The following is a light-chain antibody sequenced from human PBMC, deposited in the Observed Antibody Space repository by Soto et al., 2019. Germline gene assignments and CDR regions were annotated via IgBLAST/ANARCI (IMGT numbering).Light chain of an antibody. CDR3: PQYGSSPYT. CDR1: QSVSSSY. CDR2: GAS. J-gene: IGKJ2*01. Sequence: EIVLTQSPGTLSLSPGERATLSCRASQSVSSSYLAWYQQKPGQAPRLLIYGASSRATGIPDRFICSGSGTAFTVTISSLETAEFAVEYCPQYGSSPYTFGQGTKLEIK. V-gene: IGKV3-20*01.